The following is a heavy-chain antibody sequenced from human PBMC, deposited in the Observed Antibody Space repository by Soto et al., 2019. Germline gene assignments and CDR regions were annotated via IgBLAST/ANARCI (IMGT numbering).Heavy chain of an antibody. D-gene: IGHD3-16*02. CDR3: VRRAGKYVWGSYRPNWFDP. CDR1: GGSFSGYY. J-gene: IGHJ5*02. CDR2: IYHSGST. Sequence: PSETLSLTCAVYGGSFSGYYWSWIRQPPGKGLEWIGDIYHSGSTNYNPSLKSRVTISVDTSKNQFSLKLSSVTAADTAVYYCVRRAGKYVWGSYRPNWFDPWGQGTLVTVSS. V-gene: IGHV4-34*09.